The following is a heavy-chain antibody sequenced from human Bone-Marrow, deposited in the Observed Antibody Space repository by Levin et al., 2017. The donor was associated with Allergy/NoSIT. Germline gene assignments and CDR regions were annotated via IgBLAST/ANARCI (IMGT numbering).Heavy chain of an antibody. J-gene: IGHJ5*02. V-gene: IGHV3-30*18. Sequence: GGSLRLSCSASGFIFRSYGMHWVRQAPGKGLEWVGLISYDGDFTFYGDSVKGRFTISRDNSNNTLFLQMDSLSAEDTAIYYCAKSPTLTGYYEWFDPWGQGTLVTVSS. CDR2: ISYDGDFT. D-gene: IGHD3-9*01. CDR1: GFIFRSYG. CDR3: AKSPTLTGYYEWFDP.